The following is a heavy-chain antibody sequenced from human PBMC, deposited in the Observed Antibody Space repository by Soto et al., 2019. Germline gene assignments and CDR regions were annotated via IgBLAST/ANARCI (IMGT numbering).Heavy chain of an antibody. J-gene: IGHJ4*02. CDR2: IKTDGTYA. CDR3: AAGGSGYYAN. D-gene: IGHD3-22*01. CDR1: GFTFSTYW. Sequence: EVQLVESGGDLVQPGGSLRLSCAASGFTFSTYWMHWVRQAPGKGLLWVSRIKTDGTYATYADSGQGRFTISRDNAKNTLYLQMNSLRVADAAVYYCAAGGSGYYANWGQGTLVTVSS. V-gene: IGHV3-74*01.